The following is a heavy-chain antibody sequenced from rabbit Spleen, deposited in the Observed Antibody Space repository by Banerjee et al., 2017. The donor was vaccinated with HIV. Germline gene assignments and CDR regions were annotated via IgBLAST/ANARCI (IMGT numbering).Heavy chain of an antibody. J-gene: IGHJ4*01. V-gene: IGHV1S40*01. D-gene: IGHD4-1*01. Sequence: QSLEESGGDLVKPGASLTLTCTASGFSFSNSYYLCWVRQAPGKGLECIACIYGGSGGSTWYASWAKGRFTISKTSSTTVTLQMTSLTAADTATYFCARDLAGVIGWNFSLWGQGTLVTV. CDR2: IYGGSGGST. CDR3: ARDLAGVIGWNFSL. CDR1: GFSFSNSYY.